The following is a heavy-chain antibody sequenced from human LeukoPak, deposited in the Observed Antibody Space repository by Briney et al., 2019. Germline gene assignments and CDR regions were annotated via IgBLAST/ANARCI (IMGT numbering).Heavy chain of an antibody. CDR2: INHSGST. J-gene: IGHJ4*02. V-gene: IGHV4-34*01. CDR3: ASLRGAAKQRPFDY. D-gene: IGHD3-10*01. Sequence: PSETRSLTCAVYGGSFSGYYWSWIRQPPGKGLEWIGEINHSGSTNYNPSLKSRITISVDTSKNQFSLKLSSVTAADTAVYYCASLRGAAKQRPFDYWGQGNLVTVSS. CDR1: GGSFSGYY.